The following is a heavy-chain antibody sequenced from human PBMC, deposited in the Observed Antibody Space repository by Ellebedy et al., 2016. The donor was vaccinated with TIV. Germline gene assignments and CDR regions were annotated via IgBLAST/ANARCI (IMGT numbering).Heavy chain of an antibody. D-gene: IGHD5-18*01. Sequence: GESLKISCAASGFTFSTYTMNWVRQAPGKGLEWVSYISSTSSTIYYADSVRGRFPISRDNAKNSLYLQMNSLRAEDTALYYCARGVDTALVEHFQHWGQGTLVTVSS. CDR3: ARGVDTALVEHFQH. J-gene: IGHJ1*01. CDR2: ISSTSSTI. CDR1: GFTFSTYT. V-gene: IGHV3-48*04.